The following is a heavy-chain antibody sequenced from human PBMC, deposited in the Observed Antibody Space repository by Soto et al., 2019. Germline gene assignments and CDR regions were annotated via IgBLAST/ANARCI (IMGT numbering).Heavy chain of an antibody. Sequence: PGGSLRLSCAASGFTFSSYAMSWVRQAPGKGLEWVSAISGSGGSTYYADSVKGRFTISRDNSKNTLYLQMNSLRAEDTAVYYCAKDLRIFYSGSYGSYFDYWGQGTLVTVSS. CDR1: GFTFSSYA. J-gene: IGHJ4*02. CDR3: AKDLRIFYSGSYGSYFDY. V-gene: IGHV3-23*01. CDR2: ISGSGGST. D-gene: IGHD1-26*01.